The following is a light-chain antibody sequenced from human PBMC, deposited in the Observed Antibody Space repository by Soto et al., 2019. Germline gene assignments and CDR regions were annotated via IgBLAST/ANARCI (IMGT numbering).Light chain of an antibody. CDR1: SSDVGAYNS. CDR3: CSSAPESTYV. J-gene: IGLJ1*01. Sequence: QSALAQPASVSGSPGQSITISCTGTSSDVGAYNSVSWYQQHPHRAPQVIIYKGTQRPSGVSNRFSCSTSGNAAFLTISALQADDDADYFCCSSAPESTYVFGTGPKVTVL. V-gene: IGLV2-23*01. CDR2: KGT.